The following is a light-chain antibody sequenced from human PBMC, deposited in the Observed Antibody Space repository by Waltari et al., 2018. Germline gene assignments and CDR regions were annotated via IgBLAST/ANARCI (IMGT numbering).Light chain of an antibody. CDR1: QTINKF. CDR3: QQTYSTPYT. V-gene: IGKV1-39*01. J-gene: IGKJ2*01. CDR2: SAS. Sequence: DIQMTQSPSSLSASVGDRITIRCRANQTINKFLNWYQQKRCEAPKLLIFSASNLQVGVPLSFSGSVSGTDFTLTISSLQPDDFATYYCQQTYSTPYTFGQGTNLEI.